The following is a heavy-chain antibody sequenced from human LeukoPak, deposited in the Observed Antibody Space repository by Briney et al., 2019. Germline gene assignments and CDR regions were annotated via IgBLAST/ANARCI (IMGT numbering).Heavy chain of an antibody. J-gene: IGHJ4*02. V-gene: IGHV3-48*04. D-gene: IGHD3-9*01. CDR3: ARLVCEDYDILTGYCAVQYFDY. CDR1: GFTFTSYT. CDR2: ISFSSTTI. Sequence: PGGSLRLSCAASGFTFTSYTMNWVRQAPGKGLEWVSYISFSSTTIYYADSVEGRFTISRDNAKNSLYLQMNSLRAEDTAVYYCARLVCEDYDILTGYCAVQYFDYWGQGTLVTVSS.